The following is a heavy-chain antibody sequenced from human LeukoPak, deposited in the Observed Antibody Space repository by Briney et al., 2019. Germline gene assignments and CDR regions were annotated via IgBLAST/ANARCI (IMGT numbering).Heavy chain of an antibody. CDR1: GFTFSSNY. J-gene: IGHJ4*02. Sequence: GGSLRLSCAASGFTFSSNYMSWVRQAPGEGLEWMTNINRDGSEKNYVDSVRGRFTITRDNAENSLYLQMNSLKVEDSAIYYCATYDSWSGYNIAYWGQGTLVTVSS. CDR3: ATYDSWSGYNIAY. V-gene: IGHV3-7*03. CDR2: INRDGSEK. D-gene: IGHD3-3*01.